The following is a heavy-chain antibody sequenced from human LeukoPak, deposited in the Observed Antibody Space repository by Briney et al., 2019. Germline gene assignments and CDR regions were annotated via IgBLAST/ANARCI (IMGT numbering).Heavy chain of an antibody. CDR3: ARHGRGYYDILTGYLDY. J-gene: IGHJ4*02. CDR1: GGSISSSSYY. Sequence: KPSETLSLTCTVSGGSISSSSYYWGWIRQPPGKGLEWIGGIYYSGSTYYNPSLKSRVTISVDTSKNQFSLKLSSVTAADTAVYYCARHGRGYYDILTGYLDYWGQGTLVTVSS. V-gene: IGHV4-39*01. CDR2: IYYSGST. D-gene: IGHD3-9*01.